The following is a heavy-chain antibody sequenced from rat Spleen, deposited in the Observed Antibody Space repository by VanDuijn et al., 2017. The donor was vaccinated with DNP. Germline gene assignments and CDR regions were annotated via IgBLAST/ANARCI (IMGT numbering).Heavy chain of an antibody. CDR1: GFTFSDYL. Sequence: EVQLVESGGGLVQPGRSLKLSCAASGFTFSDYLMAWVRQAPTKGLEWVASISTSGEYAHYRDSVKGRFSVSRDDASGNVYLQMDSLRSEDTATYFCTRGGTYYFDYWGQGVMVTVSS. V-gene: IGHV5-25*01. CDR3: TRGGTYYFDY. CDR2: ISTSGEYA. D-gene: IGHD4-3*01. J-gene: IGHJ2*01.